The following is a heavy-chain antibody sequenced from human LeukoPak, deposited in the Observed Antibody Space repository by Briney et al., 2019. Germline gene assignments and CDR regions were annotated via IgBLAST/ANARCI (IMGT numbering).Heavy chain of an antibody. Sequence: GRSLRLSCAASGFTFSSYSMNWVRQAPGKGLEWVSYISSSSSTIYYADSVKGRFTISRDNAKNSLYLQMNSLRAEDTAVYYCARAGPAAAIYYYYYGMDVWGQGTTVTVSS. CDR1: GFTFSSYS. J-gene: IGHJ6*02. CDR2: ISSSSSTI. V-gene: IGHV3-48*04. CDR3: ARAGPAAAIYYYYYGMDV. D-gene: IGHD2-2*01.